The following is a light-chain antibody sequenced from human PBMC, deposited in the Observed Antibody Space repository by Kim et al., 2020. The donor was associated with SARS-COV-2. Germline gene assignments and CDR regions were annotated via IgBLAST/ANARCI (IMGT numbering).Light chain of an antibody. Sequence: ETVMTQSPVTLSVSPGERATLSCWASESVSSSLAWYQLKPGQAPRLLIYGAFTRATGIPARFSGSGSETEFTLTISSLQSEDFAVYSCQQYDNWPFTFGGGTKVDIK. CDR2: GAF. V-gene: IGKV3-15*01. CDR1: ESVSSS. J-gene: IGKJ4*01. CDR3: QQYDNWPFT.